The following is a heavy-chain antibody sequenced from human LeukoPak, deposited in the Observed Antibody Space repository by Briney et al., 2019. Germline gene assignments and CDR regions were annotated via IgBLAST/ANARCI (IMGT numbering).Heavy chain of an antibody. CDR3: ARDRTYGSGSPEIDP. J-gene: IGHJ5*02. CDR2: ISYDGSNK. Sequence: SCKASGYTFTGYYMHWVRQAPGKGLEWVAVISYDGSNKHYADSVKGRFTVSRDNSKNTLYLQMNSLRAGDTAVYYCARDRTYGSGSPEIDPWGQGTLVTVSS. CDR1: GYTFTGYY. V-gene: IGHV3-33*05. D-gene: IGHD3-10*01.